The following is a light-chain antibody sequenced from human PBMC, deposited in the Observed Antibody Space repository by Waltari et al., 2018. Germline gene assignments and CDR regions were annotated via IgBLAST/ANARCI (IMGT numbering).Light chain of an antibody. V-gene: IGKV3-15*01. Sequence: VVLTHSPATLCVAPGESAISSCRASQSVSSNLAWYQQKPGQAPRLLIYDASTRASSIPARFRGSGSGTEFTLTINSLQSDDSATYYCQQYNRWPPITFGQGTRLDIK. CDR3: QQYNRWPPIT. CDR1: QSVSSN. CDR2: DAS. J-gene: IGKJ5*01.